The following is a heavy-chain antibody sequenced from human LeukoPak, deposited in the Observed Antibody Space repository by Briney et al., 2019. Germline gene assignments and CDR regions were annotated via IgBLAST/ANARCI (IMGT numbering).Heavy chain of an antibody. CDR3: ATDAARIVGATPEFDY. J-gene: IGHJ4*02. CDR1: GYTLTELS. D-gene: IGHD1-26*01. V-gene: IGHV1-24*01. CDR2: FDPEDGET. Sequence: ASVKVSCKVSGYTLTELSMPWVRQAPGKGLEWMGGFDPEDGETIYAQKFQGRVTMTEDTSTDTAYMELSSLRSEDTAVYYCATDAARIVGATPEFDYWGQGTLVTVSS.